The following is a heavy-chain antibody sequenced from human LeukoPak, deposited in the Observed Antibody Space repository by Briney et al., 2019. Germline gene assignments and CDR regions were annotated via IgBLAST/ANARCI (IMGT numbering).Heavy chain of an antibody. J-gene: IGHJ4*02. CDR2: ISSSGSTI. D-gene: IGHD5-12*01. Sequence: GGSLRLSCAASGFTFSHYYMSWIRQAPGKGLEWVSYISSSGSTIYYADSVKGRFTISRDNAKNSLYLQMNSLRAEDTAVYYCASNIVATTGFDYWGQGTLVTVSS. CDR1: GFTFSHYY. V-gene: IGHV3-11*01. CDR3: ASNIVATTGFDY.